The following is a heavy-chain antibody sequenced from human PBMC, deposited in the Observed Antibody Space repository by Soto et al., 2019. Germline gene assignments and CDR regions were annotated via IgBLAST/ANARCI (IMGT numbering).Heavy chain of an antibody. CDR1: GGTFSTYT. J-gene: IGHJ3*02. CDR3: TLGSWSAETFDI. V-gene: IGHV1-69*02. D-gene: IGHD6-13*01. CDR2: IIPMLDVT. Sequence: QVQLLQSGAEVRKPGSSVKVSCKASGGTFSTYTIIWVRQAPGQGLEWMGRIIPMLDVTNTAQSFQGRVTMTEAKATRTAYLELSTLRSDATAMYFCTLGSWSAETFDIWGRGTMVTVSS.